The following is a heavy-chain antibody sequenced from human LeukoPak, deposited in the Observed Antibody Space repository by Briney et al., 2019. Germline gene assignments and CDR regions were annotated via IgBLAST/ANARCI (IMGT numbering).Heavy chain of an antibody. J-gene: IGHJ3*02. CDR3: ARTYYYDSSGYRDAFDI. CDR1: GYTFTNYG. Sequence: ASLKVSCKASGYTFTNYGITWVRQAPGQGLEWMGWVSDYSSNTKFAQKLQGRVNMTTDTSTSTAYMEVRSLRSDDTAMYYCARTYYYDSSGYRDAFDIWGQGTMVSVSS. CDR2: VSDYSSNT. V-gene: IGHV1-18*01. D-gene: IGHD3-22*01.